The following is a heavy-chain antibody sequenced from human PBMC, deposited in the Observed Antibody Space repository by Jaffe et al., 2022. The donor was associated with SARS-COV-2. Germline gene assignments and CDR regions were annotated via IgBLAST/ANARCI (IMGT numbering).Heavy chain of an antibody. CDR1: GYTLTELS. V-gene: IGHV1-24*01. CDR3: ATGVAHITMVRGVILPNYYYYGMDV. Sequence: QVQLVQSGAEVKKPGASVKVSCKVSGYTLTELSMHWVRQAPGKGLEWMGGFDPEDGETIYAQKFQGRVTMTEDTSTDTAYMELSSLRSEDTAVYYCATGVAHITMVRGVILPNYYYYGMDVWGQGTTVTVSS. J-gene: IGHJ6*02. D-gene: IGHD3-10*01. CDR2: FDPEDGET.